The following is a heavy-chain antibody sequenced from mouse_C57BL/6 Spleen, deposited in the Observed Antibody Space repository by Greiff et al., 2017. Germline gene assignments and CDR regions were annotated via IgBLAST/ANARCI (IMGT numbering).Heavy chain of an antibody. V-gene: IGHV5-17*01. Sequence: EVKLVESGGGLVKPGGSLKLSCAASGFTFSDYGMHWVRQAPEKGLEWVAYISSGSGTIYYADTVKGRFTISRDNAKNTLFLQMTSLRSEETAMYYCARPDYGSSFDYWGQGTTLTVSS. CDR3: ARPDYGSSFDY. J-gene: IGHJ2*01. CDR2: ISSGSGTI. CDR1: GFTFSDYG. D-gene: IGHD1-1*01.